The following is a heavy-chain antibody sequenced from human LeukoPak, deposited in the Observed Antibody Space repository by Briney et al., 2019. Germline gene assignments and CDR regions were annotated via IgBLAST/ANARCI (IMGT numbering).Heavy chain of an antibody. CDR1: GFTFSSYS. CDR2: ISYDGSNK. CDR3: AREDWGFDY. Sequence: GGSLRLSCAASGFTFSSYSMNWVRQAPGKGLEWVAVISYDGSNKYYADSVKGRFTISRDNSKNTLYLQMNSLRAEDTAVYYCAREDWGFDYWGQGTLVTVSS. J-gene: IGHJ4*02. D-gene: IGHD7-27*01. V-gene: IGHV3-30*03.